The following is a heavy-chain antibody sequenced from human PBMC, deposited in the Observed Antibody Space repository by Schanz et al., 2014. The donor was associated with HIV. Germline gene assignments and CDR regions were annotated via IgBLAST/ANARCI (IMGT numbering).Heavy chain of an antibody. CDR1: GFSFSSHT. J-gene: IGHJ5*02. CDR3: ARVDYYESSGPGDL. D-gene: IGHD3-22*01. CDR2: ISSSRDFS. V-gene: IGHV3-21*02. Sequence: EVQLVESGGGLVKPGGSLRLSCTASGFSFSSHTMNWVRQAPGKGLEWVSSISSSRDFSYYADAVKGRFTISRDNAMFSVYLQMNSLRAEDTAVYYCARVDYYESSGPGDLWGQGTLVTVSS.